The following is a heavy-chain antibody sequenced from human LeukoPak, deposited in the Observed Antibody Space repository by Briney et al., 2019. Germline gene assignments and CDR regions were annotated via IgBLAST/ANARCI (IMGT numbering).Heavy chain of an antibody. CDR3: ARYVRGPDYYIDV. CDR1: GGSLSSDY. J-gene: IGHJ6*03. Sequence: PSETLSLTCTASGGSLSSDYWSSIRQPPGKGLEWIGYVSYSGTTNYKPSLNSRLTISLDTSKNRFSLNLSSVTAADTAIYFCARYVRGPDYYIDVWGKGTTVTVSS. V-gene: IGHV4-59*01. CDR2: VSYSGTT. D-gene: IGHD3-10*02.